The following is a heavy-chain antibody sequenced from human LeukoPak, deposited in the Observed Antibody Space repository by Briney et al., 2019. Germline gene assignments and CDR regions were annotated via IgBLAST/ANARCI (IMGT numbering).Heavy chain of an antibody. CDR1: GFTFSSYG. V-gene: IGHV3-30*03. CDR2: ISYDGSNK. CDR3: ARTPRPHGQWLVHDYYYYMDV. J-gene: IGHJ6*03. D-gene: IGHD6-19*01. Sequence: PGGSLRLSCAASGFTFSSYGMHWVRQAPGKGLEWVAVISYDGSNKYYADSVKGRFTISRDNSKNTLYLQMNSLRAEDTAVYYCARTPRPHGQWLVHDYYYYMDVWGKGTTVTISS.